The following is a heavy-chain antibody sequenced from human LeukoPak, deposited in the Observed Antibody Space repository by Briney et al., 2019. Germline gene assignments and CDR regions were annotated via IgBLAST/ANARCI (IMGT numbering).Heavy chain of an antibody. D-gene: IGHD6-13*01. CDR3: AKDSSRYSRCLDY. Sequence: PGGSLRLSCAASGFTFSSYAMSWVRQAPGKGLGWASAISGSGGSTYYADSVKGRFTISRDNSKNTLYLQMNSLRAEDTAVYYCAKDSSRYSRCLDYWGQGTLVTVSS. CDR1: GFTFSSYA. V-gene: IGHV3-23*01. CDR2: ISGSGGST. J-gene: IGHJ4*02.